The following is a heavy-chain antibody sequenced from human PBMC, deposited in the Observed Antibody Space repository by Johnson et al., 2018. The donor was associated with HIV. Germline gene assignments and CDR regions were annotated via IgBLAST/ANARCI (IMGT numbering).Heavy chain of an antibody. V-gene: IGHV3-23*03. CDR2: IYSGGST. D-gene: IGHD1-26*01. Sequence: VQLVESGGGLVQPGGSLRLSCAASGFTFSNYAMGWVRQAPRKGLEWVSVIYSGGSTYYADSVKGRFTISRDNSKNTLYLQMNSLKTEDTAMCYCATERVGARGPDAFEIWGQGKMVTVPS. CDR1: GFTFSNYA. CDR3: ATERVGARGPDAFEI. J-gene: IGHJ3*02.